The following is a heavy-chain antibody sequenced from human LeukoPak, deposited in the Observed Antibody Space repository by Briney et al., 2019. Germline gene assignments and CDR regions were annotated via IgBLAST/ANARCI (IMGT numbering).Heavy chain of an antibody. CDR1: GVSFNDYY. CDR2: INHSGYT. D-gene: IGHD4-17*01. Sequence: NTSETLSLTCAVSGVSFNDYYWSWVRQTPGKGLEWIGEINHSGYTNDSPSLKSRVTLSIDTSRKQFSLNLRSVTVADTSIYYCTRMTTGHDYWGQGTLVTVSS. J-gene: IGHJ4*02. CDR3: TRMTTGHDY. V-gene: IGHV4-34*01.